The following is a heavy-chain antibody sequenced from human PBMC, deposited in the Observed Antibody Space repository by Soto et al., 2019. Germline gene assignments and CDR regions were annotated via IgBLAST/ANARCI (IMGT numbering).Heavy chain of an antibody. D-gene: IGHD7-27*01. CDR2: IDPSDSYT. Sequence: GESLKISCKGSGYSFTSYWISWVRQMPGKGLEWMGRIDPSDSYTNYSPSFQGHVTISADKSISTAYLQWSSLKASDTAMYYCARLLGSIDYYYGQDVWGQGTTDTVSS. V-gene: IGHV5-10-1*01. CDR1: GYSFTSYW. CDR3: ARLLGSIDYYYGQDV. J-gene: IGHJ6*02.